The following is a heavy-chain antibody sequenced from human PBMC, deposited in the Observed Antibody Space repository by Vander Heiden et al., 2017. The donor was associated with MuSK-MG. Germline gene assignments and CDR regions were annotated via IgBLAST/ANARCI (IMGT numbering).Heavy chain of an antibody. CDR1: GYSISSGYY. D-gene: IGHD4-17*01. CDR3: ARPYGDYGYDAFDI. CDR2: IYHSGST. V-gene: IGHV4-38-2*01. J-gene: IGHJ3*02. Sequence: QVQLQESGPGLVKPSETLSLTCAVSGYSISSGYYWGWIRQPPGKGLEWIGSIYHSGSTYYNPSLKSRVTISVDTSKNQFSLKLSSVTAADTAVYYCARPYGDYGYDAFDIWGQGTMVTVSS.